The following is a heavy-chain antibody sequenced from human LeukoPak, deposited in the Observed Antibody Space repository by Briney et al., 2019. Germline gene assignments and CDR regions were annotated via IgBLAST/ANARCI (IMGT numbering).Heavy chain of an antibody. J-gene: IGHJ4*02. CDR2: TYYRSKWYN. Sequence: SQTLSLTCAISGDSVSSNSAAWNWIRQSPSRGLEWLGRTYYRSKWYNDYAVSVKSRITINPDTSKNQFSLQLNSVTPEDTAVYYCARDVFNYGSGSYYFDYWGQGTLVTVSS. V-gene: IGHV6-1*01. CDR1: GDSVSSNSAA. D-gene: IGHD3-10*01. CDR3: ARDVFNYGSGSYYFDY.